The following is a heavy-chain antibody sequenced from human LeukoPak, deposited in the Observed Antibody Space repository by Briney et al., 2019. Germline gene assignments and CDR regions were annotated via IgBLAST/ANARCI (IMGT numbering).Heavy chain of an antibody. CDR2: IDPSDSYT. J-gene: IGHJ4*02. CDR3: ARHGRLNCSGGSCYVY. V-gene: IGHV5-10-1*01. CDR1: GYSFTSYW. Sequence: GESLKISCKGSGYSFTSYWISWVRQMPGKGLEWMGRIDPSDSYTNYSPSFQGHVTISADKSISTAYLQWSSLKASDTAMYYCARHGRLNCSGGSCYVYWGQGILVTVSS. D-gene: IGHD2-15*01.